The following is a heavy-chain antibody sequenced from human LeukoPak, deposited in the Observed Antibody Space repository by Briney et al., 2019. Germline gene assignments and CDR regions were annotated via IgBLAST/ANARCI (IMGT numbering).Heavy chain of an antibody. CDR3: ARILAVAARMGAFDI. J-gene: IGHJ3*02. D-gene: IGHD6-19*01. Sequence: GGSLRLSCAASGFTVGSNYMSWVRQAPGKGLEWVSVIYSDGSTYYADSVKGRFTISRDNSKNTLYLQMNSLRAEDTAVYYCARILAVAARMGAFDIWGQGTMVTVSS. CDR2: IYSDGST. CDR1: GFTVGSNY. V-gene: IGHV3-66*02.